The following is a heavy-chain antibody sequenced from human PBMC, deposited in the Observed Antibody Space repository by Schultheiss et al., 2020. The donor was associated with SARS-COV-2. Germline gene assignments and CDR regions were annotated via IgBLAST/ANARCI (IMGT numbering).Heavy chain of an antibody. J-gene: IGHJ6*02. CDR3: ARVQRVEAGYYYGMDV. CDR2: IYYSGST. V-gene: IGHV4-59*06. D-gene: IGHD6-6*01. Sequence: SETLSLTCAVSGGSISSYYWSWIRQHPGKGLEWIGYIYYSGSTYYNPSLESRVTISVDTSKNQFSLKLSSVTAADTATYYCARVQRVEAGYYYGMDVWGQGTTVTVSS. CDR1: GGSISSYY.